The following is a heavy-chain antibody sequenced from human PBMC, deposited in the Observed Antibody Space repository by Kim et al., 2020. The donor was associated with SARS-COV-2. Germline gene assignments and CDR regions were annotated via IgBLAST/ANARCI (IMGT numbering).Heavy chain of an antibody. CDR3: ARASSTSCFY. J-gene: IGHJ4*01. Sequence: GGSLRLSCAASGFTFSNYWMHWVRLAPGKGLVWVSRIYSDGTSANYADSVKGRFTISRDNAKNTLFLQMNNLTAEDTALYYCARASSTSCFYWGQGTLGTVSS. D-gene: IGHD2-2*01. V-gene: IGHV3-74*01. CDR2: IYSDGTSA. CDR1: GFTFSNYW.